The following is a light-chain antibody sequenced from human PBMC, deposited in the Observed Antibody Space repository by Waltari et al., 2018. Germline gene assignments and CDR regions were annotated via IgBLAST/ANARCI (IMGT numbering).Light chain of an antibody. Sequence: DIQMTQSPSTLSASVGDRVTITCRASQSIDSSLALYQQKPGKAPKLLIYKASILEYGVPSRFSGSGSGTEFTLTISSLQPDDFATYYCQQYNTFLYTFGQGTKLAIK. J-gene: IGKJ2*01. CDR1: QSIDSS. CDR2: KAS. CDR3: QQYNTFLYT. V-gene: IGKV1-5*03.